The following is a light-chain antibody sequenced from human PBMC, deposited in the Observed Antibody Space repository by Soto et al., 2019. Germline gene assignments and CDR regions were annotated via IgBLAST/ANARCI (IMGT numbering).Light chain of an antibody. J-gene: IGKJ4*01. CDR1: QSVSSS. CDR2: GAS. CDR3: QQYNIWPPLT. Sequence: EVVMTQSPATLSVSPGERATLSCRASQSVSSSLAWYQQKPGQAPRLLIYGASTRATGIPARFSGSGSGTAYTLTIISLQYEDVAVYYYQQYNIWPPLTFGGGTKVEIK. V-gene: IGKV3-15*01.